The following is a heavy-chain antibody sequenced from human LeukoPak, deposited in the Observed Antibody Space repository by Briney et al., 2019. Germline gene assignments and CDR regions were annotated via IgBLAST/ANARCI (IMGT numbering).Heavy chain of an antibody. J-gene: IGHJ4*02. CDR3: AKALYVWGSYAFDY. Sequence: PGGSLRLSCAASGFTFSSYGMSWVRQAPGKGLEWVSAISGSGGSTYYADSVKGRFTISRDNSKNTLYLQMNSLRAEDTAVYYCAKALYVWGSYAFDYWGQGTLVTVSS. V-gene: IGHV3-23*01. CDR1: GFTFSSYG. CDR2: ISGSGGST. D-gene: IGHD3-16*01.